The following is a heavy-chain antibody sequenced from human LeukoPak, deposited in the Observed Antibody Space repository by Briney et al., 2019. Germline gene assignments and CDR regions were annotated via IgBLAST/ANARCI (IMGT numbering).Heavy chain of an antibody. Sequence: GGSLRLSCAASGFTFSSYSMNWVREARGKGLEGVSYISSNSSTIYYADSVKGRFTISRDNAKNSLYLQMNSLRVEDTAVYYCARAMVRGVGSGSGYFDYWGQGTLVTVSS. CDR3: ARAMVRGVGSGSGYFDY. D-gene: IGHD3-10*01. CDR1: GFTFSSYS. CDR2: ISSNSSTI. J-gene: IGHJ4*02. V-gene: IGHV3-48*01.